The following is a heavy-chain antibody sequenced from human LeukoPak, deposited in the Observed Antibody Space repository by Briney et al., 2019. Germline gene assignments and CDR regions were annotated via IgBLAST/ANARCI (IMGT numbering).Heavy chain of an antibody. CDR1: GYSISSGYY. CDR3: ARDLPTPYYYYYMDV. D-gene: IGHD2-15*01. J-gene: IGHJ6*03. V-gene: IGHV4-38-2*02. CDR2: IYHSGST. Sequence: PSETLSLTCTVSGYSISSGYYWGWIRQPPGKGLEWIGSIYHSGSTYYNPSLKSRVTISVDTSKNQFSLKLSSVTAADTAVYYCARDLPTPYYYYYMDVWGKGTTVTVS.